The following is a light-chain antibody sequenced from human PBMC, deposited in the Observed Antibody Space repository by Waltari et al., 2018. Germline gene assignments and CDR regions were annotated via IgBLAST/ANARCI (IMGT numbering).Light chain of an antibody. Sequence: QSVLTQPPSASGTPGQKVTISCSGTFSNIGNNAVNWYQQVPGMAPKLLIYNYNFQVPGGPARLSGAKFGTSASLAISGLQSGDEAFYYCAAWDDSLDAYVVFGGGTKVTVL. CDR1: FSNIGNNA. V-gene: IGLV1-44*01. J-gene: IGLJ2*01. CDR3: AAWDDSLDAYVV. CDR2: NYN.